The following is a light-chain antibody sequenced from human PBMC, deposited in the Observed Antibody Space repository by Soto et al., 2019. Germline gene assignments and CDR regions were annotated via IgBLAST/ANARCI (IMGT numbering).Light chain of an antibody. CDR2: DVM. J-gene: IGLJ7*01. Sequence: QSVLTQPASLSGSPGQSITISCTGSSSDVATYNYVSWYQQHPGKAPKLIIYDVMNRPSGVSDRFSGSKSDNTASLTISGLQADDEAEYHCRSYTDSGSFVVFGGGTQLTVL. CDR3: RSYTDSGSFVV. V-gene: IGLV2-14*03. CDR1: SSDVATYNY.